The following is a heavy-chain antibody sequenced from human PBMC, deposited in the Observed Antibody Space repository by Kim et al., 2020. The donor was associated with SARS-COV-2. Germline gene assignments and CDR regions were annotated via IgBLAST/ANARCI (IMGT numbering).Heavy chain of an antibody. Sequence: GGSLRLSCAASGFTFGDYGMSWVRQAPGKGLEWVSGINWNGGSTGYADSVKGRFTISRDNAKNSLYLQMNSLRAEDTALYYCAREKYYYDSSPGRGMDVWGQGTTVTVSS. V-gene: IGHV3-20*04. J-gene: IGHJ6*02. CDR3: AREKYYYDSSPGRGMDV. CDR2: INWNGGST. CDR1: GFTFGDYG. D-gene: IGHD3-22*01.